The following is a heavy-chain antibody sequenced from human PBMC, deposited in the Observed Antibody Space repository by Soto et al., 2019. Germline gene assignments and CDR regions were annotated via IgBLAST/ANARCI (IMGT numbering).Heavy chain of an antibody. V-gene: IGHV4-34*01. J-gene: IGHJ6*03. CDR3: ARGGRDAILWFGESLYYMDV. D-gene: IGHD3-10*01. CDR1: GGSFSGYY. Sequence: SETLSLTCAVYGGSFSGYYWSWIRQPPGKGLEWIGEINHSGSTNYNPSLKSRVAISVDQSKNQFSLKLSSVTAADTAVYYCARGGRDAILWFGESLYYMDVWGKGTTVTVSS. CDR2: INHSGST.